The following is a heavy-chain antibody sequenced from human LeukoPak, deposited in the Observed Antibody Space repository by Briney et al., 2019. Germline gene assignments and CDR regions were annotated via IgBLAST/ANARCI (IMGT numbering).Heavy chain of an antibody. CDR2: ISGSSIST. D-gene: IGHD1-26*01. V-gene: IGHV3-23*01. CDR3: AKTWGVRSGTFDY. J-gene: IGHJ4*02. Sequence: GGSLRLSCAASGFTFSIYAMNWVRQAPGKGLEWVSAISGSSISTYYADSVKGRFTISRDNSKNTLHLQMNSLRGEDTAVYYCAKTWGVRSGTFDYWGQGTLVTVSS. CDR1: GFTFSIYA.